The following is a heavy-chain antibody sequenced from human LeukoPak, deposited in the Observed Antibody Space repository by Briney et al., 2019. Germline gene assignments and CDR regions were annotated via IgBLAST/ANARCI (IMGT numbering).Heavy chain of an antibody. J-gene: IGHJ4*02. D-gene: IGHD4-17*01. V-gene: IGHV3-20*04. Sequence: PGGSLRLSCAASGFTFSSYGMSWVRQAPGKGLEWVSGINWNGGSTGYADSVKGRFTISRDNAKNSLYLQMNSLRAEDTAVYYCARVKSRGDYVFDYWGQGTLVTVSS. CDR2: INWNGGST. CDR3: ARVKSRGDYVFDY. CDR1: GFTFSSYG.